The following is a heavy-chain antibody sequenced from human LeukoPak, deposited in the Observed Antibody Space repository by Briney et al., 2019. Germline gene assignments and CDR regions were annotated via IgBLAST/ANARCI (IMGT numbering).Heavy chain of an antibody. Sequence: GGSLRLSCAASGLIFSSYAMSWVRQAPGKGLEWVSAISGSGGSTYYADSVKGRFTISRDNSKNTLYLQMNSLRAEDTAVYYCAKFSGSSWSFDYWGQGTLVTVSS. D-gene: IGHD6-13*01. CDR1: GLIFSSYA. J-gene: IGHJ4*02. V-gene: IGHV3-23*01. CDR3: AKFSGSSWSFDY. CDR2: ISGSGGST.